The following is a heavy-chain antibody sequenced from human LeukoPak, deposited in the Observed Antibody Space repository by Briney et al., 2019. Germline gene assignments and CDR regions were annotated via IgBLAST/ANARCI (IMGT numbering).Heavy chain of an antibody. CDR1: GDSISSYY. CDR2: IDYSGST. Sequence: SETLSLTCTVSGDSISSYYWSWIRQPPGKGLEWIAYIDYSGSTHYNPSHKSRATMSVDTSKNQFFLKLSSVTAADTAVYYCAKHGGSWTFDSWGQGTLVTVSS. CDR3: AKHGGSWTFDS. J-gene: IGHJ4*02. V-gene: IGHV4-59*08. D-gene: IGHD6-13*01.